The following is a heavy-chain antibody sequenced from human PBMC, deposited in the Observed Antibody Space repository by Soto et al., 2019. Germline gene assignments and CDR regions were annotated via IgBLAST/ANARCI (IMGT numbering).Heavy chain of an antibody. CDR1: GGSISSYY. J-gene: IGHJ3*02. CDR2: IYYSGST. CDR3: ARSRGYCSGGSCYGDAFDI. V-gene: IGHV4-59*08. D-gene: IGHD2-15*01. Sequence: SETLSLTCTVSGGSISSYYWSWIRQPPGKGLEWIGYIYYSGSTNYNPSLKSRVTISVDTSKNQFSLKLSSVTAADTAVYYCARSRGYCSGGSCYGDAFDIWGQGTMVTVSS.